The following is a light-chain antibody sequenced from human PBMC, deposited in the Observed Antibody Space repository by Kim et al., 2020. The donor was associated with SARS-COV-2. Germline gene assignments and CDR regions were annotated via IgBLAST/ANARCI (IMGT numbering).Light chain of an antibody. CDR2: AVS. Sequence: QSITISCTGTSSDVGSYNYVSWYQQHPGKAPKLMIYAVSNRPSGVSNRFSGPKSGNTASLTISGLQAEDEADYYCSSYTRSSTNYVFGTGTKVTVL. CDR1: SSDVGSYNY. CDR3: SSYTRSSTNYV. J-gene: IGLJ1*01. V-gene: IGLV2-14*03.